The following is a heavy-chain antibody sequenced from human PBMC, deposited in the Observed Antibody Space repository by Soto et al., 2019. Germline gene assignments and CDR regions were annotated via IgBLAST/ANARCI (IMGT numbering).Heavy chain of an antibody. D-gene: IGHD2-2*01. V-gene: IGHV4-59*08. CDR1: GGSISSYY. CDR2: IYYSGST. J-gene: IGHJ5*02. Sequence: SETLSLTCTVSGGSISSYYWSWIRQPPGKGLEWIGYIYYSGSTNYNPSLKSRVTISVDTSKNQFSLKLSSVTAADTAVYYCARQAGVVEGYCSSTSCYNWFDPWGQGTLVTVSS. CDR3: ARQAGVVEGYCSSTSCYNWFDP.